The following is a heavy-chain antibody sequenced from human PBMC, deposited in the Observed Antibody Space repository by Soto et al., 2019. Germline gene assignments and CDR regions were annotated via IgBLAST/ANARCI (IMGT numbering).Heavy chain of an antibody. CDR1: GFTFSTHG. J-gene: IGHJ4*02. CDR3: ARDRGGSWTFDY. Sequence: QVQLLESGGGVVQPGTSLTLSCAASGFTFSTHGMHWVRQSPGKGLEWVASIAYDGSNRVYGDPVKGRFIVSRHNPKKTLYLQMNSLRYEDTAVYFCARDRGGSWTFDYWGQGILVIVSS. D-gene: IGHD6-13*01. CDR2: IAYDGSNR. V-gene: IGHV3-30*03.